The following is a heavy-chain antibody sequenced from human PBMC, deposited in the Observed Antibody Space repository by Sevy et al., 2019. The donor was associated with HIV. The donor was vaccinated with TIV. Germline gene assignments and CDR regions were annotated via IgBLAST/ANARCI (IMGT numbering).Heavy chain of an antibody. CDR1: GYTFTSYT. CDR2: INTYNGNT. J-gene: IGHJ4*02. Sequence: ASVKVSCKAFGYTFTSYTISWMRQAPGQGLEWMGWINTYNGNTNRAHKVQGRVTLTTDTTSTAYLELRSLRYDDTAVYYCARDTREKSFDYWGQGTVFTVSS. CDR3: ARDTREKSFDY. V-gene: IGHV1-18*01.